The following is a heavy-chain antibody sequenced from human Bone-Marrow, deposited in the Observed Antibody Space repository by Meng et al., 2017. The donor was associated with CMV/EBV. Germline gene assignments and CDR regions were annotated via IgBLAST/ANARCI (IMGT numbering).Heavy chain of an antibody. CDR2: IYYSGST. Sequence: GSLRLSCTVSGGSISSSCYYWGWLRQPPGKGLEWIGSIYYSGSTYYNPSLKSRVTISVDTSKNQFSLKLSSVTAADTAVYYWARDLDCSSTSCNTQIDYWGQGTLVTVSS. V-gene: IGHV4-39*07. CDR3: ARDLDCSSTSCNTQIDY. J-gene: IGHJ4*02. D-gene: IGHD2-2*01. CDR1: GGSISSSCYY.